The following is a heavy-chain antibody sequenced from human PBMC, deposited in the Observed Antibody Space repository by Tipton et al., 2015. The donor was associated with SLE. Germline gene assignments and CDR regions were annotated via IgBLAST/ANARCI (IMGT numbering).Heavy chain of an antibody. CDR3: ASIMTTKDRSDV. V-gene: IGHV3-7*01. J-gene: IGHJ6*02. D-gene: IGHD3-16*01. CDR1: GFSLIGYW. CDR2: IKQDGSEN. Sequence: SLRLSCAASGFSLIGYWMSWVRPAPGKGLEWVANIKQDGSENYYVDSVKGRFTISRDNAKNLVYLQMNSLRAEDTAVYYCASIMTTKDRSDVWGQGTTVTVSS.